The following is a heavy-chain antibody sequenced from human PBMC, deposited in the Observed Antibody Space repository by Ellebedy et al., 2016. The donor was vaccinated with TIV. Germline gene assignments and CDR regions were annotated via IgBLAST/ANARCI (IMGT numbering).Heavy chain of an antibody. CDR1: GFAFSNYG. CDR3: ARGSDGQDY. D-gene: IGHD2-8*01. V-gene: IGHV3-21*01. J-gene: IGHJ4*02. Sequence: GESLKISCAASGFAFSNYGMNWVRQAPGKGLEWVSSISSSSSYISHAESVKGRFSTSRDNAKNTLYLQMNSLTVEDTGVYYCARGSDGQDYWGQGTLVTVSS. CDR2: ISSSSSYI.